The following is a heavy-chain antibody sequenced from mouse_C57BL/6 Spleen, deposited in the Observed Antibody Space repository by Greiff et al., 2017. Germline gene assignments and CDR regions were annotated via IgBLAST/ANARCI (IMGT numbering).Heavy chain of an antibody. CDR1: GYTFTSYW. D-gene: IGHD2-5*01. J-gene: IGHJ2*01. CDR3: TKESYSNFFDY. Sequence: VQLQQPGAELVRPGSSVKLSCKASGYTFTSYWMHWVKQRPIQGLEWIGNIDPSDSETHYNQKFKDKATLTVDKSSSTAYMQLSSLTSEYSAVYYCTKESYSNFFDYWGQGTTLTVSS. V-gene: IGHV1-52*01. CDR2: IDPSDSET.